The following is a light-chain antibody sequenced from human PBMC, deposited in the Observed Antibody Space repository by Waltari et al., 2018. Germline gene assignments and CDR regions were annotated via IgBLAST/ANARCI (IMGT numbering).Light chain of an antibody. J-gene: IGKJ4*01. CDR2: DAS. Sequence: EIVLTQSPATLSVSPGERATLSCWASQSIGSTLAWYQQKPGQAPRLLIYDASTRATGTPVRFSGSGSGTYFTLTISSLQSEDFAVYYCQQYTNWPLTFGGGTKVEI. CDR3: QQYTNWPLT. V-gene: IGKV3D-15*01. CDR1: QSIGST.